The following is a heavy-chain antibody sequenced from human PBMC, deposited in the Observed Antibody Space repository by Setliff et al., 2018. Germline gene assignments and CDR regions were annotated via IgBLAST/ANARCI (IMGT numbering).Heavy chain of an antibody. CDR3: ARALASGSYYGQSSYYMDV. Sequence: SETLSLTCTVSGGSVSSGSYYWAWIRQPAGKVLEWIGHIYTRGSANYNLSLKSRVTISTDASKNQFSLTLTSVTAADTAMYYCARALASGSYYGQSSYYMDVWGKGTTVTVSS. CDR2: IYTRGSA. D-gene: IGHD3-10*01. V-gene: IGHV4-61*09. J-gene: IGHJ6*03. CDR1: GGSVSSGSYY.